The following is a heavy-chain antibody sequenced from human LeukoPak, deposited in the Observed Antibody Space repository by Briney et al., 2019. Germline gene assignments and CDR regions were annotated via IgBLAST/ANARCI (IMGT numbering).Heavy chain of an antibody. CDR1: GGSISSYY. CDR3: ARERDWNDYSGDY. Sequence: SETLSLACTVSGGSISSYYWSWIRQPAGKGLEWIGRIYTSGSTNYNPSLKSRVTISVDKSKNQFSLKLSSVTAADTAVYYCARERDWNDYSGDYWGQGTLVTVSS. D-gene: IGHD1-1*01. J-gene: IGHJ4*02. V-gene: IGHV4-4*07. CDR2: IYTSGST.